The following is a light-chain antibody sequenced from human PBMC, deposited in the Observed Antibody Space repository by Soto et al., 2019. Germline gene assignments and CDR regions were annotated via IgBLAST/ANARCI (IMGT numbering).Light chain of an antibody. CDR2: DAS. V-gene: IGKV1-39*01. CDR1: QTISKF. CDR3: QQSFSTPWT. Sequence: DIQMTQSPPSLSASVRDRVPLTCRASQTISKFLNWYQQKPGNAPKLLIYDASNLYSGVPSRFSGSGSGTDFTLTITSLQPEDFATYSCQQSFSTPWTFGQGTKV. J-gene: IGKJ1*01.